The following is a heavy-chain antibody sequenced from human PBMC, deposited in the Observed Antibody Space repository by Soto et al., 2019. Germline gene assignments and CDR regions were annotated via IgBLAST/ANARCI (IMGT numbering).Heavy chain of an antibody. J-gene: IGHJ4*02. V-gene: IGHV4-4*02. Sequence: SETLSLTCAVSGGSFTSNNWWTWVRQPPGQGLEWIGEIYRTGSTNYNPSLKSRVTISLDKSENQFSLKVTSLTAADTAVYYCASRYPGTSVDYWGQGTLVTVSS. D-gene: IGHD1-7*01. CDR3: ASRYPGTSVDY. CDR2: IYRTGST. CDR1: GGSFTSNNW.